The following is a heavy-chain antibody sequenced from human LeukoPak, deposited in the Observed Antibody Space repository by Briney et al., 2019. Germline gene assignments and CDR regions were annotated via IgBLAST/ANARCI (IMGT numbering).Heavy chain of an antibody. J-gene: IGHJ6*02. Sequence: ISSSSSYINYADSVKGRFTISRDNTDNSLYLQMDSLRAEDTAVYYCARGRGYSSSSTDMDVWGRGTTLTVSS. CDR3: ARGRGYSSSSTDMDV. V-gene: IGHV3-21*01. CDR2: ISSSSSYI. D-gene: IGHD6-6*01.